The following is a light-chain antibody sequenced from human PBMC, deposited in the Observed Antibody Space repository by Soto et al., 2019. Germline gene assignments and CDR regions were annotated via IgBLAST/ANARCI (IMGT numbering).Light chain of an antibody. CDR1: QSVSSSY. V-gene: IGKV3-20*01. Sequence: IVWTQSPGTLSLSPGERATLSCRSSQSVSSSYLAWYQQKPGQAPRLXIYGASSRATGIPDRFSGSGSGTDFTLTISRLEPEDFAVYYCQQYGSSPWTFGQGTKVDIK. CDR2: GAS. CDR3: QQYGSSPWT. J-gene: IGKJ1*01.